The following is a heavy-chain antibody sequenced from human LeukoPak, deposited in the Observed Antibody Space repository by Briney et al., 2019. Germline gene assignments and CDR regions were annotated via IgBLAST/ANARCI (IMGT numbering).Heavy chain of an antibody. CDR2: IYLGGST. Sequence: SETLSLTCAVYGGSFSGYYWSWIRQPPGEGLEWIGEIYLGGSTNYRPSLKSRVTMSLDTSKNQFSLKLSSVTAADTAVYYCARAIVVPAAICYFDYWGQGTLVTVSS. J-gene: IGHJ4*02. CDR1: GGSFSGYY. CDR3: ARAIVVPAAICYFDY. V-gene: IGHV4-34*01. D-gene: IGHD2-2*02.